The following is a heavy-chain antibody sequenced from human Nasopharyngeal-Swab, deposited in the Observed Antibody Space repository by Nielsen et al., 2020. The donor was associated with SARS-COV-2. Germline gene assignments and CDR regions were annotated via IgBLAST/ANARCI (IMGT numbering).Heavy chain of an antibody. Sequence: ASVKVSCKVSGYTLTELSMHWVRQAPGKGLEWMGGFDPEDGETIYAQKFQGRVTMTEDTSTDTAYMELSSLRSEDTAVYYCATAFSVGWLTPRNDYYYYYGMDVWRQGTTVTVSS. V-gene: IGHV1-24*01. CDR2: FDPEDGET. CDR1: GYTLTELS. D-gene: IGHD3-22*01. J-gene: IGHJ6*02. CDR3: ATAFSVGWLTPRNDYYYYYGMDV.